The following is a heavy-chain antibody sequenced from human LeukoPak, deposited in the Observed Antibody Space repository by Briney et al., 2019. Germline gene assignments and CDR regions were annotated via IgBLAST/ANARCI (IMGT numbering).Heavy chain of an antibody. D-gene: IGHD4-17*01. Sequence: GGSLRLSCAASRFTFRDHFMSWIRQPPGKGLEYVSYMSSSGSDTYYSDSVKGRFTVSRDNAKNSLFLQMNSLRAEDTAVYYCATAPTEDGECSSPGYWGQGTLVTVSS. J-gene: IGHJ4*02. V-gene: IGHV3-11*04. CDR1: RFTFRDHF. CDR3: ATAPTEDGECSSPGY. CDR2: MSSSGSDT.